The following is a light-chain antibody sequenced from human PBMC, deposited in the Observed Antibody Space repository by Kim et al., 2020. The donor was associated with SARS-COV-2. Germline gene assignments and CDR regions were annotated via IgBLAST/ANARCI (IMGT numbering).Light chain of an antibody. Sequence: EIVMTQSPATLSVSPGERATLSCMASQSLSSNLAWYQQKPGQAPRLLIYGASTRAPNIPARFSGSGSGTEFTLTISSLQSEDFAVYYCQQFHNWPLYSFGQGTKLEI. CDR1: QSLSSN. J-gene: IGKJ2*03. V-gene: IGKV3-15*01. CDR2: GAS. CDR3: QQFHNWPLYS.